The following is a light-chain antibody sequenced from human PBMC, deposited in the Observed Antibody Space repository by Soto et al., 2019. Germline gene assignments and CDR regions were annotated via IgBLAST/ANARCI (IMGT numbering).Light chain of an antibody. CDR1: QTVNTY. CDR2: GAS. V-gene: IGKV3-11*01. CDR3: QQRYNWLT. Sequence: IVLTQSPATLSLSPGERATLSCRAKQTVNTYLSWYQHKPGQAPRLLIYGASNRATGIPARFSSSGSGTDFTLTISSLEPEDSAVYYCQQRYNWLTFGGGTKVEIK. J-gene: IGKJ4*01.